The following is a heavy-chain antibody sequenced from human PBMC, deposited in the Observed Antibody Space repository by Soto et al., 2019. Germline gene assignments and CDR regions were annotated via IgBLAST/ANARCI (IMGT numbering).Heavy chain of an antibody. CDR3: ARQSIVVVPAASRRAFDP. V-gene: IGHV4-34*01. CDR2: INHSGST. D-gene: IGHD2-2*01. CDR1: GGSFSGYY. Sequence: SETLSLTCAVYGGSFSGYYWSWIRQPPGKGLEWIGEINHSGSTYYNPSLKSRVTISVDTSKNQFSLKLSSVTAADTAVYYCARQSIVVVPAASRRAFDPWGQGTLVTVSS. J-gene: IGHJ5*02.